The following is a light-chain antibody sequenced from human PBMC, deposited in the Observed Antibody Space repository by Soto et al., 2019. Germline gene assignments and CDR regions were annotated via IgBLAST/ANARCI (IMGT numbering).Light chain of an antibody. Sequence: DIQMTQSPSTLSASVGDRVTITRRASQYFSSWLAWYQQKPGKAPKLLIYQASSLESGVPSRFSGSGFGTAFTHIISSLQPDDFATYYCQQYNSQRTFGEGTKVEIK. CDR1: QYFSSW. CDR3: QQYNSQRT. J-gene: IGKJ1*01. V-gene: IGKV1-5*03. CDR2: QAS.